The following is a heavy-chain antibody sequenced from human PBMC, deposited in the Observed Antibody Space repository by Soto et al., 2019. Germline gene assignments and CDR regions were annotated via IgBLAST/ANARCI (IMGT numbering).Heavy chain of an antibody. CDR2: ISSRSTNT. J-gene: IGHJ4*02. CDR3: ARGPLYYFDY. CDR1: GFTFSSYT. Sequence: EVQLVESGGGLVKPGGSMRLSCEDSGFTFSSYTMNWVRRAPGKGLEWVSSISSRSTNTHYADSVRGRFTISRDHAKRSLYLQMTSLGAEDTAVYYCARGPLYYFDYWGQGTLVTVSS. V-gene: IGHV3-21*02.